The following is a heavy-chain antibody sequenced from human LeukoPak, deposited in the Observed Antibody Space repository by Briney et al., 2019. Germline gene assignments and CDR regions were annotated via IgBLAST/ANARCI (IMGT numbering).Heavy chain of an antibody. J-gene: IGHJ6*02. D-gene: IGHD1-26*01. Sequence: GSLRLSCAASGFTFSDYYMSWIRQAPGKGLGWVSYISSSGSTIYYADSVKGRFTISRDNAKNSLYLQMNSLRAEDTAVYYCASGSSEYYYYYYGMDVWGQGTTVTVSS. V-gene: IGHV3-11*01. CDR2: ISSSGSTI. CDR1: GFTFSDYY. CDR3: ASGSSEYYYYYYGMDV.